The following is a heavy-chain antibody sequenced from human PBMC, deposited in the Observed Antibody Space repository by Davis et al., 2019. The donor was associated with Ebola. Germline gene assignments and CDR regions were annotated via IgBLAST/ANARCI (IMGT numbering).Heavy chain of an antibody. V-gene: IGHV1-2*02. CDR2: INPNNGIT. CDR3: ARDCNHRGIDDVFDV. J-gene: IGHJ3*01. CDR1: GYTFTGTGYY. D-gene: IGHD2/OR15-2a*01. Sequence: ASVKVSCKASGYTFTGTGYYIHWMRQAPGQGLEWMGWINPNNGITSSAWKFQGRVTMTRDTSISTAYMEVRRLRSDDTAVYYCARDCNHRGIDDVFDVWGQGTMVTVSS.